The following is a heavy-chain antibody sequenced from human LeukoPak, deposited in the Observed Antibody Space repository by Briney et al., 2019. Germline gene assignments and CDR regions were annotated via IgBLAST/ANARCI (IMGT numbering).Heavy chain of an antibody. J-gene: IGHJ2*01. CDR2: IYYSGST. CDR1: GGSIRSYF. Sequence: PSETLSLTCTVSGGSIRSYFWSWIRQPPGKGLEWIGYIYYSGSTNYNPSLKSRVTISVDTSKNQFSLKLSSVTAADTAVYYCARGPDHYDSSGSRYFDLWGRGTLAT. V-gene: IGHV4-59*01. D-gene: IGHD3-22*01. CDR3: ARGPDHYDSSGSRYFDL.